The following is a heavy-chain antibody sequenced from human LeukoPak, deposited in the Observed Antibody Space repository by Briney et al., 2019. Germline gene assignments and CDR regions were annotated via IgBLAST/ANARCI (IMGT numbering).Heavy chain of an antibody. D-gene: IGHD6-19*01. CDR3: ARGRLRAVAGRTSDY. Sequence: ASVKVSCTASGYTFTGYYMHWVRQAPGQGLEWMGWNNPNSGGTNYAQKFQGRVTMTRDTSISTAYMELSRLRSDDTAVYYCARGRLRAVAGRTSDYWGQGTLVTVSS. J-gene: IGHJ4*02. CDR2: NNPNSGGT. V-gene: IGHV1-2*02. CDR1: GYTFTGYY.